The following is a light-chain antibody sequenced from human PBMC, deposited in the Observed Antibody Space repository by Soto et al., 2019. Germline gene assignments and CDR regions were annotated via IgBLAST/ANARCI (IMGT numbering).Light chain of an antibody. V-gene: IGKV3-15*01. CDR1: QSVGSS. CDR3: QHYNTWPPGT. CDR2: GAS. Sequence: DIVMTQSPAALSVSPGERATLSCRASQSVGSSVAWYQQKPGQAPRFLMYGASNRAAGVPARFSGSGSGTEFSLTISSLQSEDFAVYYCQHYNTWPPGTFGQGTKLEIK. J-gene: IGKJ2*02.